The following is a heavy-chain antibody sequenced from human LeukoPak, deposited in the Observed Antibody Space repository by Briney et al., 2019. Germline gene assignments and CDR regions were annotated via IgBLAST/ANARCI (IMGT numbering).Heavy chain of an antibody. CDR2: INAGNGNT. Sequence: ASVKVSCKASGYTFTSYTMHWVRQAPGQRLEWMGWINAGNGNTKYSQKFQGRVTITGDTSASTAYMELSSLRSEDTAVYYCARYGYTSGWYEWDWFDPWGQGTLVTVSS. V-gene: IGHV1-3*01. D-gene: IGHD6-19*01. CDR1: GYTFTSYT. J-gene: IGHJ5*02. CDR3: ARYGYTSGWYEWDWFDP.